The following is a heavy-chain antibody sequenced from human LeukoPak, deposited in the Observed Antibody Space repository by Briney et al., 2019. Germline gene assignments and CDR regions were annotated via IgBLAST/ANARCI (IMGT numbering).Heavy chain of an antibody. J-gene: IGHJ5*02. D-gene: IGHD3-22*01. V-gene: IGHV4-39*07. CDR3: ARGYYDAPNNWFDP. Sequence: SETLSLTCTVSGGSISSSSYYWGWIGQPPGKGLEWIGSIYYSGSTYYNPSLKSRVTISVDTSKNQFSLKLSSVTAADTAVYYCARGYYDAPNNWFDPWGQGTLVTVSS. CDR2: IYYSGST. CDR1: GGSISSSSYY.